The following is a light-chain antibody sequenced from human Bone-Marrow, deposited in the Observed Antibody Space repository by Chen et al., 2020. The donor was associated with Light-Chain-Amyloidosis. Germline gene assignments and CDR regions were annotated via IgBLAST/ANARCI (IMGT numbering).Light chain of an antibody. V-gene: IGKV3-20*01. Sequence: EIVLTQSPGTPSLSPGERATLSCRASQSVSSSYLAWYQKKPGQAPRLLIYGASSRANGIPHRFSGSGAGTDFTLAINRLEPEDYGVYYYQQYGRSPRTFVQGTKVEIK. CDR1: QSVSSSY. J-gene: IGKJ1*01. CDR2: GAS. CDR3: QQYGRSPRT.